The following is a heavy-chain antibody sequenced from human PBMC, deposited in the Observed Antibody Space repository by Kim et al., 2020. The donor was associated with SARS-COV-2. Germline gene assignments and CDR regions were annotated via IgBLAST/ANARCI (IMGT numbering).Heavy chain of an antibody. Sequence: ASVKVSCKASGYTFTSYGISWVRQAPGQGLEWMGWISAYNGNTNYAQKLQGRVTMTTDTSTSTAYMELRSLRSDDTAVYYCARSGWDWGGSDQYYYYGMDVWGQGTTVTVSS. CDR2: ISAYNGNT. D-gene: IGHD3-10*01. J-gene: IGHJ6*02. CDR3: ARSGWDWGGSDQYYYYGMDV. V-gene: IGHV1-18*01. CDR1: GYTFTSYG.